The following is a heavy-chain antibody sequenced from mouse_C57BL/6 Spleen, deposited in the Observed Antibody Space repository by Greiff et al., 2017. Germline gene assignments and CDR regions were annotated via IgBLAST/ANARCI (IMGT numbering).Heavy chain of an antibody. CDR1: GFTFSDYG. CDR2: ISSGSSTI. Sequence: EVKLVESGGGLVKPGGSLKLSCAASGFTFSDYGMHWVRQAPEKGLEWVAYISSGSSTIYYADTVKGRFTISRDNAKNTLFLQMTSLRSEDTAMYYCARSRLGVFDYWGQGTTLTVSS. V-gene: IGHV5-17*01. J-gene: IGHJ2*01. CDR3: ARSRLGVFDY.